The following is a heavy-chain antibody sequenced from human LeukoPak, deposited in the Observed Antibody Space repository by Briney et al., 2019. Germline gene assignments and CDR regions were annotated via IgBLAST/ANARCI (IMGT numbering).Heavy chain of an antibody. Sequence: GASVKVSCKASGYTFTSYDINWVRQATGQGLEWMGWINTQNGNTAQQQLQGRVTMTTDTSTRTAYLELRSLRSDDTAVYYCARGDLASCSSNSCYEGRYWGQGTLVTVSS. CDR3: ARGDLASCSSNSCYEGRY. V-gene: IGHV1-18*01. J-gene: IGHJ4*02. D-gene: IGHD2-2*01. CDR1: GYTFTSYD. CDR2: INTQNGNT.